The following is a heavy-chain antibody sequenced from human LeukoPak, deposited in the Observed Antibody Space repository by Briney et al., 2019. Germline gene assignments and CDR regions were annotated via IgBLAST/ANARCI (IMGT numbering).Heavy chain of an antibody. CDR2: IYTSGST. Sequence: SETLSLTCTVSGGSISSYYWSWIRQPAGKGLEWIGRIYTSGSTNYNPSLKSRLSMSVDTSKNQFSLKLSSVTAADTAVYYCARDVGSSWSGPFDYWGQGTLVTVSS. CDR1: GGSISSYY. CDR3: ARDVGSSWSGPFDY. J-gene: IGHJ4*02. V-gene: IGHV4-4*07. D-gene: IGHD6-13*01.